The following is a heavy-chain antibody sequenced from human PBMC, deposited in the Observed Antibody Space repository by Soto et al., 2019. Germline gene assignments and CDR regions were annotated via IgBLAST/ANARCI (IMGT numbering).Heavy chain of an antibody. Sequence: GASVKVSCKASGYTFTSYGISWVRQAPGQGLEWMGWISAYNGNTNYAQKLQGRVTMTTDTSTSTAYMELRSLRSDDTAVYYCARDQGEWLVLDAFDIWGQGTMVTVSS. D-gene: IGHD6-19*01. J-gene: IGHJ3*02. CDR3: ARDQGEWLVLDAFDI. V-gene: IGHV1-18*01. CDR2: ISAYNGNT. CDR1: GYTFTSYG.